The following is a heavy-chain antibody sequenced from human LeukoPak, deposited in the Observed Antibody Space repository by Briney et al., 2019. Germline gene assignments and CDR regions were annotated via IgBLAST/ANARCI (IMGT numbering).Heavy chain of an antibody. V-gene: IGHV1-2*02. CDR1: GYTFTGYY. CDR2: INPNSGGI. J-gene: IGHJ5*02. D-gene: IGHD3-10*01. Sequence: ASVKVSCKASGYTFTGYYMHWVRQAPGQGLEWMGWINPNSGGINYAQKFQGRVTMTRNTSIRTAYMELSSLRSDDTAVYYCAKYFVDGSGSYYNRLHYWFDPWGQGTLVTVSS. CDR3: AKYFVDGSGSYYNRLHYWFDP.